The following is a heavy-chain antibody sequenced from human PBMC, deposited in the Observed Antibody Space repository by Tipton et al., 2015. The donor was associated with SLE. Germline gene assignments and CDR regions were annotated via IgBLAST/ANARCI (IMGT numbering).Heavy chain of an antibody. V-gene: IGHV4-59*12. Sequence: TLSLTCTVSGGYISSYYWSWIRQPPGKGLEWIGSIYYSGSTYYNPSLKSRVTISVDTSKNQFSLKLSSVTAADTAVYYCARREAAAALPFDYWGQGTLVTVSS. J-gene: IGHJ4*02. CDR3: ARREAAAALPFDY. CDR2: IYYSGST. D-gene: IGHD6-13*01. CDR1: GGYISSYY.